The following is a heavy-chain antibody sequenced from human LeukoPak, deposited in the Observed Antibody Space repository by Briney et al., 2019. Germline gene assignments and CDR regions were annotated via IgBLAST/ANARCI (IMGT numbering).Heavy chain of an antibody. V-gene: IGHV1-46*01. J-gene: IGHJ4*02. D-gene: IGHD3-10*01. CDR2: INPSGGST. Sequence: ASVKVSCKASGYTFINNWMHWVRQAPGQGLEWVGIINPSGGSTSYAQKFQGRVTMTRDMSTSTVYMELSSLRSEDTAVYYCARGLTMVRGVIINYWGQGTLVTVSS. CDR1: GYTFINNW. CDR3: ARGLTMVRGVIINY.